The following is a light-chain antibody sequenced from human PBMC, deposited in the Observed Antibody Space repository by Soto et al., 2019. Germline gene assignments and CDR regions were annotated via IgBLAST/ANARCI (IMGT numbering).Light chain of an antibody. Sequence: DIQMTQSPSTLYASVGDRVTITCRASQSISSWLAGYQQKPGKAPKLLIYKASSLKSGVPSRFSGSGSGTEFTLTISRLQHDDFATYYCQQYNSYSPNTFGQGTKVEIK. CDR3: QQYNSYSPNT. J-gene: IGKJ1*01. CDR2: KAS. CDR1: QSISSW. V-gene: IGKV1-5*03.